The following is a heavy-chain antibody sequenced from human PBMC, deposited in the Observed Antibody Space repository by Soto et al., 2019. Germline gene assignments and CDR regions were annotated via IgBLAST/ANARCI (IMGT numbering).Heavy chain of an antibody. D-gene: IGHD3-3*01. CDR3: ARVSRSGYYPKY. CDR1: GFTFSSYG. Sequence: QVQLVESGGGVVQPGRSLRLSCAASGFTFSSYGMHWVRQAPGKGLEWVAVIWYDGSNKYYADSVKGRFTISRDNSKNTLYLQMSSLRAEDTAVYYCARVSRSGYYPKYWGQGTLVTV. V-gene: IGHV3-33*01. J-gene: IGHJ4*02. CDR2: IWYDGSNK.